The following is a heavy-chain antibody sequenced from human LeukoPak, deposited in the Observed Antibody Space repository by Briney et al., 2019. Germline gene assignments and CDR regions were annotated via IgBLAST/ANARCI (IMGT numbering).Heavy chain of an antibody. V-gene: IGHV1-2*06. CDR1: GYTFTSYY. CDR3: ASRGDSRGRDNYDYYYYMDV. CDR2: INPNSGGT. D-gene: IGHD1-14*01. Sequence: ASVKVSCKASGYTFTSYYMRWVRQAPGQGLEWMGRINPNSGGTNYAQKFQGRVTITTDASTSTAYMELSRLRPDDTAVYYCASRGDSRGRDNYDYYYYMDVWGKGTTVTVSS. J-gene: IGHJ6*03.